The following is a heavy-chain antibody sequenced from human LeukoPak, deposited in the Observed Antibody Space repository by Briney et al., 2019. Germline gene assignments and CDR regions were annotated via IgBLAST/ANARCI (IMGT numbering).Heavy chain of an antibody. CDR2: ISGSGGST. D-gene: IGHD6-13*01. CDR3: ARGPYSSSWYESAFDI. V-gene: IGHV3-23*01. Sequence: GGSLRLSCAASGFTFSSYAMSWVRQAPGKGLEWVSAISGSGGSTYYADSVKGRFTISRDNSKNTLYLQMNSLRAEDTAVYYCARGPYSSSWYESAFDIWGQGTMVTVSS. CDR1: GFTFSSYA. J-gene: IGHJ3*02.